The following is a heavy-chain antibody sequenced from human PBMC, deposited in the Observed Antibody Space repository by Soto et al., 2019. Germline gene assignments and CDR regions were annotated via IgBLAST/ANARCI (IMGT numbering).Heavy chain of an antibody. D-gene: IGHD1-26*01. CDR1: GFTFSSYA. CDR2: ISASGGRT. Sequence: GSLTLSCAASGFTFSSYAMSWVRQAPGKGLEWVSGISASGGRTYYADSVKGRFTISRDNSKNTVYLQMNSLRVEDTAVYKCAKDWDLLRAFVLWGQGTMVTVSS. CDR3: AKDWDLLRAFVL. V-gene: IGHV3-23*01. J-gene: IGHJ3*01.